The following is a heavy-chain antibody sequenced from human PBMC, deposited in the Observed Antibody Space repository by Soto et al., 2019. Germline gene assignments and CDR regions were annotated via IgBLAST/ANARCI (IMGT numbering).Heavy chain of an antibody. CDR2: ISAYNGNT. J-gene: IGHJ6*02. V-gene: IGHV1-18*01. D-gene: IGHD2-2*01. CDR1: GYTFTSYG. CDR3: ARIVVVPAAIRGVDYYYYYGMDV. Sequence: QVQLVQSGAEVKKPGASVKVSCKASGYTFTSYGISWVRQAPGQGLEWMGWISAYNGNTNYAQKLQGRVTMTTDTSTSTAYMELRSLRSDDTAVYYCARIVVVPAAIRGVDYYYYYGMDVWGQGTTVTVSS.